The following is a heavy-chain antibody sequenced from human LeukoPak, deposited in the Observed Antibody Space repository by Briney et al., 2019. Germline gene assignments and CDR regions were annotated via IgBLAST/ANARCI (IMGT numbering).Heavy chain of an antibody. D-gene: IGHD3-3*01. CDR1: GFTFNDYY. Sequence: GGSLRLSCAASGFTFNDYYMSWIRQAPGKGLEWVSYMSSSGSTIYYADSVRGRFTISRDNAKNSVYLQMNSLRAEDTAVYYCARATDFWSGYYYYWGQGTLVTVSS. CDR3: ARATDFWSGYYYY. V-gene: IGHV3-11*04. J-gene: IGHJ4*02. CDR2: MSSSGSTI.